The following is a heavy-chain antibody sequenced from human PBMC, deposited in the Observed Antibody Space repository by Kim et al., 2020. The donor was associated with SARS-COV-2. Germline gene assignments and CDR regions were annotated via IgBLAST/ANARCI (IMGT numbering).Heavy chain of an antibody. Sequence: GGSLRLSCAASGFTFSSYAMHWVRQAPGKGLEWVAVISYDGSNKYYADSVKGRFTISRDNSKNTLYLQMNSLRAEDTAVYYCAREMGYCSSTSCYRTDAFDIWGQGTMVTVSS. D-gene: IGHD2-2*01. CDR2: ISYDGSNK. J-gene: IGHJ3*02. CDR1: GFTFSSYA. CDR3: AREMGYCSSTSCYRTDAFDI. V-gene: IGHV3-30-3*01.